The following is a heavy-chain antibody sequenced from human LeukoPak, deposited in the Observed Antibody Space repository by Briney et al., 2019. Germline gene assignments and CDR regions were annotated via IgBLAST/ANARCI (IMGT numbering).Heavy chain of an antibody. CDR1: GYTFTSYG. Sequence: ASVKVSCKASGYTFTSYGISWVRQAPGQGLEWMGWISAYNGNTNYAQRLQGRVTMTTDTSTSTAYMELRSLRSDDTAVYYCAREGWGQYSSGSPYYFDYWGQGTLVTVSS. CDR3: AREGWGQYSSGSPYYFDY. J-gene: IGHJ4*02. D-gene: IGHD3-22*01. V-gene: IGHV1-18*01. CDR2: ISAYNGNT.